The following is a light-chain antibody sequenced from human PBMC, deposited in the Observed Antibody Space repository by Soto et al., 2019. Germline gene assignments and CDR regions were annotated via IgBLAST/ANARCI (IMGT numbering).Light chain of an antibody. CDR1: QSITSTY. Sequence: EIVLTQSPGTLSLSPGERVTRSCRASQSITSTYLAWYQQKPGQAPRLLIYGASSRATGIPDSFSGSGSGTDFTLTISKLEPEDFAVYFCQQYDTSPYPFGQGTKLEIK. CDR3: QQYDTSPYP. CDR2: GAS. V-gene: IGKV3-20*01. J-gene: IGKJ2*01.